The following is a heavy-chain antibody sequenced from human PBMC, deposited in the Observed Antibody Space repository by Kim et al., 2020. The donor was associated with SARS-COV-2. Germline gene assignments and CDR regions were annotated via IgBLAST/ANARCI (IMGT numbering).Heavy chain of an antibody. J-gene: IGHJ4*02. Sequence: SETLSLTCTVSGGSISDYFWSWIRQPAGKGLEWIGRIYASGYINYNPSLQSRVTMSIDTSKKQFSLKLNSVTAADTAVYYCARGWAMEPEDYWGQGILV. CDR2: IYASGYI. CDR1: GGSISDYF. V-gene: IGHV4-4*07. D-gene: IGHD5-18*01. CDR3: ARGWAMEPEDY.